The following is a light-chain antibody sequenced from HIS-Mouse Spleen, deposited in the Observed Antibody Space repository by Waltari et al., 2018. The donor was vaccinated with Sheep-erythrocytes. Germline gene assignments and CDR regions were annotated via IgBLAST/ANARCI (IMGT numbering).Light chain of an antibody. CDR3: CSYAGSYNYV. Sequence: QSALTQPHSVSGSPGQSVTISCTGTSSDVGGYNYVSWYQQHPGKAPKLMIYDVSKRPSGVPDRFSGSKSGNTASLTISGLQAEDEADYYCCSYAGSYNYVFGTGTKVTVL. CDR1: SSDVGGYNY. CDR2: DVS. V-gene: IGLV2-11*01. J-gene: IGLJ1*01.